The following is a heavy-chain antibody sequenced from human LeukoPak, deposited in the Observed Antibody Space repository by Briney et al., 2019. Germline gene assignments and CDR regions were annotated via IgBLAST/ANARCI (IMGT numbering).Heavy chain of an antibody. D-gene: IGHD1-1*01. J-gene: IGHJ4*02. CDR1: GFTFSDYD. V-gene: IGHV3-13*01. CDR2: IGIAGDT. Sequence: SGGSLRLSCAASGFTFSDYDMHWVRQAPGKGLEWVSAIGIAGDTYYTGSVKGRFTISRENAKNSLYLQMNSLRAGDTAVYYCARVAKERVGGVYYFDYWGQGTLVTVSS. CDR3: ARVAKERVGGVYYFDY.